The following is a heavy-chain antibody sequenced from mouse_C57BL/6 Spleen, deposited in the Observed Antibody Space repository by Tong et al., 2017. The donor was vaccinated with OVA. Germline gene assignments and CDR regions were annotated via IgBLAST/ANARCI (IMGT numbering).Heavy chain of an antibody. J-gene: IGHJ3*01. CDR3: ARYYSKPSFAY. Sequence: VQLQESGAELARPGASVKLSCKASGYTFTSYGISWVKQRTGQGLEWIGEIYPRSGNTYYNEKFKSKATLTADTSSNTAYMQLSSLTTEDSAIYYCARYYSKPSFAYWGQGTLVTVSA. V-gene: IGHV1-81*01. D-gene: IGHD2-5*01. CDR1: GYTFTSYG. CDR2: IYPRSGNT.